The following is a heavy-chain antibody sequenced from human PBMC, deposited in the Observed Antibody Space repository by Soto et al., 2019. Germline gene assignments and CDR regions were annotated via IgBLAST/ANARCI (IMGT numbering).Heavy chain of an antibody. CDR2: ISSGGDIT. V-gene: IGHV3-23*01. Sequence: RQAPGKGLEWVSDISSGGDITYYADSVKGRFTITRVNSKNTLYLQMNSLRVEYTAMYYCAKAYCGSTSCAYDYWGQGRLVTVSS. J-gene: IGHJ4*02. D-gene: IGHD2-2*01. CDR3: AKAYCGSTSCAYDY.